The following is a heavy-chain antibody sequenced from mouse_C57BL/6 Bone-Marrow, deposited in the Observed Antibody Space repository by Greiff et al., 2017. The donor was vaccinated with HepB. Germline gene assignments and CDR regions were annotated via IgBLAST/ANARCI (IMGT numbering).Heavy chain of an antibody. V-gene: IGHV1-80*01. Sequence: VKLMESGAELVKPGASVKISCKASGYAFSSYWMNWVKQRPGKGLEWIGQIYPGDGDTNYNGKFKGKATLTADKSSSTAYMQLSSLTSEDSAVYFCARSEGNFLFDYWGQGTTLTVSS. CDR2: IYPGDGDT. J-gene: IGHJ2*01. CDR1: GYAFSSYW. CDR3: ARSEGNFLFDY. D-gene: IGHD2-1*01.